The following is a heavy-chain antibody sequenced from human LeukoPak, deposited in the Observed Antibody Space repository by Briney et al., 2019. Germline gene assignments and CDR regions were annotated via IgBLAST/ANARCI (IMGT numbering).Heavy chain of an antibody. CDR2: INHSGST. CDR1: GGSFSGYY. CDR3: ARGGGSSSAGSDNWFDP. V-gene: IGHV4-34*01. J-gene: IGHJ5*02. D-gene: IGHD6-6*01. Sequence: SGTLSLTCAVYGGSFSGYYWSWIRQPPGKGLEWIGEINHSGSTNYNPSLKSRVTISVDTSKNQFSLKLSSVTAADTAVYYCARGGGSSSAGSDNWFDPWGQGTLVTVSS.